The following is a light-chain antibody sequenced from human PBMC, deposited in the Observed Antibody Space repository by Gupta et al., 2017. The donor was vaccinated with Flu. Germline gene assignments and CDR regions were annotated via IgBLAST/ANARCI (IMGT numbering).Light chain of an antibody. CDR2: MNS. Sequence: TSPCSGICVHLGRNKVLWCLHITGATPNVLIDMNSSRHSGVPDRFSGSKSAISASMAISGLRAEDVADYYCATGDDSRSCQVFGGGTKPTVL. CDR3: ATGDDSRSCQV. V-gene: IGLV1-47*01. J-gene: IGLJ3*02. CDR1: CVHLGRNK.